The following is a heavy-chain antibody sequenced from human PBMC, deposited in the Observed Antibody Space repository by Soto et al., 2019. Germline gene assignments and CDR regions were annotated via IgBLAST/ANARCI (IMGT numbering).Heavy chain of an antibody. CDR3: AKLAAAGIPNDAFDI. CDR1: GFTFSSYA. J-gene: IGHJ3*02. V-gene: IGHV3-23*01. D-gene: IGHD6-13*01. CDR2: ISGSGGST. Sequence: GESLKISCAASGFTFSSYAMSWVRQAPGKGLEWVSAISGSGGSTYYADSVKGRFTISRDNSKNTLYLQMNSLRAEDTAVYYCAKLAAAGIPNDAFDIWGQGTMVTVSS.